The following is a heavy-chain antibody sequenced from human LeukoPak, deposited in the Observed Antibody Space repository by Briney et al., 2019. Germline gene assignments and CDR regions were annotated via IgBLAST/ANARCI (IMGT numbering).Heavy chain of an antibody. CDR1: GFTFTSYS. Sequence: GGSLRLSCAASGFTFTSYSMNWVRQAPGKGLEWVSTISGGGGSTYYAGSVKGRFTISRDNSKNTLYLQVNSLRAEDTAVYYCAKGGKWDVTPFDYWGQGTLVTVSS. CDR3: AKGGKWDVTPFDY. D-gene: IGHD1-26*01. J-gene: IGHJ4*02. V-gene: IGHV3-23*01. CDR2: ISGGGGST.